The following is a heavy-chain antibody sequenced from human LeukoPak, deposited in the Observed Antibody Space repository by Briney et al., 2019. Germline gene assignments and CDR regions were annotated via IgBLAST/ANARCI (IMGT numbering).Heavy chain of an antibody. Sequence: GGSLRLSCAASGFTFSSYSMNWVRQAPGKGLEWVSSISSSSSYIYYADSVKGRFTISRDNAKNSLYLQMNSLRAEDTAVYYCAKVEGVYCSSTSCYVDYWGQGTLVTVSS. J-gene: IGHJ4*02. CDR1: GFTFSSYS. V-gene: IGHV3-21*04. CDR2: ISSSSSYI. CDR3: AKVEGVYCSSTSCYVDY. D-gene: IGHD2-2*01.